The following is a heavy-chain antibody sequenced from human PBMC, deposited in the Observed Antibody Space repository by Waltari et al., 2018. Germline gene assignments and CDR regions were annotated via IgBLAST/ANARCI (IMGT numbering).Heavy chain of an antibody. Sequence: QVQLQESGPGLVKPSETLSLTCTVSGGSISSHYWSWIRQPPGKGLEWIGYIYYSGSTNYTPALKSRVTISVDTSKNQFSLKLSSVTAADTAVYYCARGKHDIVTYYYYYGMDVWGQGTTVTVSS. CDR3: ARGKHDIVTYYYYYGMDV. CDR1: GGSISSHY. V-gene: IGHV4-59*11. J-gene: IGHJ6*02. D-gene: IGHD5-12*01. CDR2: IYYSGST.